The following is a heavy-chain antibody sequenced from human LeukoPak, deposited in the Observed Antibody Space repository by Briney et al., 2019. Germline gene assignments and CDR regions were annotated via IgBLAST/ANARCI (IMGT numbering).Heavy chain of an antibody. V-gene: IGHV4-59*01. Sequence: SETLSLTCTVSGGSISSYYWSWIRQPPGKGLGWIGYIYYSGSTNYNPSLKSRVTISVDTSKNQFSLKLSSVTAADTAVYYCARAPPGYYYDSSGYYPFDYWGQGTLVTVSS. CDR3: ARAPPGYYYDSSGYYPFDY. CDR2: IYYSGST. J-gene: IGHJ4*02. CDR1: GGSISSYY. D-gene: IGHD3-22*01.